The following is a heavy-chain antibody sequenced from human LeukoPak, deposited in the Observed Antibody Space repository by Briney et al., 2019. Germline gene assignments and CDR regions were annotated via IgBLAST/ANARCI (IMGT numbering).Heavy chain of an antibody. J-gene: IGHJ4*02. CDR2: ITTSGGAK. D-gene: IGHD3-9*01. CDR3: TREVTGFYMAY. Sequence: GGSLRLSCAASGFTFSSYSMNWVRQAPGKGLEWISYITTSGGAKNYADSVKGRFTISRDNAENSLYLQMSSLRAEDTAVYYCTREVTGFYMAYWGQGTLVTVSS. CDR1: GFTFSSYS. V-gene: IGHV3-48*01.